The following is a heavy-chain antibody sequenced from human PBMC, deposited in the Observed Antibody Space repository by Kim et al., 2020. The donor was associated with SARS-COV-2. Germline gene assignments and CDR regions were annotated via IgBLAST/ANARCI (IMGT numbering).Heavy chain of an antibody. CDR3: ARENRGYDFWSGYPHYGMDV. J-gene: IGHJ6*02. D-gene: IGHD3-3*01. CDR2: ISSSSSYT. V-gene: IGHV3-11*05. Sequence: GGSLRLSCAASGFTFSDYYMSWIRQAPGKGLEWVSYISSSSSYTNYADSVKGRFTISRDNAKNSLYLQMNSLRAEDTAVYYCARENRGYDFWSGYPHYGMDVWGQGTTVTVSS. CDR1: GFTFSDYY.